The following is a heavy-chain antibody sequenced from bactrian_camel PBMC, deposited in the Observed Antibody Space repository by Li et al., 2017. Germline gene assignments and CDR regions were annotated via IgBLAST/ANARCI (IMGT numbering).Heavy chain of an antibody. V-gene: IGHV3S53*01. Sequence: QVQLVESGGGSVQAGGSLRLSCVASAYESMTCLGWFRQAPGKEREGVAATDSDTQRYYADFVKGRFTISQDNAKNTLYLQMTSLKPEDTAMYYCAADRRVCGLDRPWYSHWGQGTQVTVS. CDR3: AADRRVCGLDRPWYSH. CDR1: AYESMTC. J-gene: IGHJ4*01. D-gene: IGHD5*01. CDR2: TDSDTQR.